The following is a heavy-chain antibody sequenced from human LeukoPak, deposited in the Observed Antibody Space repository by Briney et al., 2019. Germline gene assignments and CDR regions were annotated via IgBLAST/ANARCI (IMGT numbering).Heavy chain of an antibody. J-gene: IGHJ4*02. V-gene: IGHV4-59*08. CDR2: IHYSGST. Sequence: KASKTLSLTCTVSGGSISRYYWSWIRQPPGKGLEWIVYIHYSGSTNYNPSLKSRVTISMDTSKNQFSLKLTSVTAADTAVYYCARLDGNWNYFDYWGLGTLVTVSS. CDR1: GGSISRYY. CDR3: ARLDGNWNYFDY. D-gene: IGHD1-20*01.